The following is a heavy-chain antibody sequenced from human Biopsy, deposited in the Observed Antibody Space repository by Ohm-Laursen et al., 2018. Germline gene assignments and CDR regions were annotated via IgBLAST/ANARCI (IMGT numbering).Heavy chain of an antibody. V-gene: IGHV1-69*01. Sequence: GSSVKVSCKASGGTFSSSAITWVRPAPGQGLEWMGGIIGIFRTAHYAQKFQGRVTITADEFMSTAYMELSSLRSEDTAVYYCARGGGYNWNNGWFDPWGQGTLVTVSS. CDR3: ARGGGYNWNNGWFDP. J-gene: IGHJ5*02. CDR2: IIGIFRTA. CDR1: GGTFSSSA. D-gene: IGHD1/OR15-1a*01.